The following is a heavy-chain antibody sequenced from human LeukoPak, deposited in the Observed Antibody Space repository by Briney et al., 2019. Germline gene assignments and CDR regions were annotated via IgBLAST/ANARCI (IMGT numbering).Heavy chain of an antibody. J-gene: IGHJ3*02. CDR3: AKDELWFGELSAFDI. CDR1: GFTFSSYG. D-gene: IGHD3-10*01. CDR2: ISYDGSNK. V-gene: IGHV3-30*18. Sequence: PGGSLRLSCAASGFTFSSYGMHWVRQAPGKGLEWVAVISYDGSNKYYADSVKGRFTIFRDNSKNTLYLQMNSLRAEDTAVYYCAKDELWFGELSAFDIWGQGTMVTAST.